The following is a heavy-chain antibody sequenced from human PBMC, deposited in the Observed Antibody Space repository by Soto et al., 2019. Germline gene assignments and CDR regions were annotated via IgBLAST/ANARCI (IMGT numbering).Heavy chain of an antibody. D-gene: IGHD6-13*01. CDR2: IYPGDYET. CDR3: ARSPSSSPCFGN. J-gene: IGHJ4*01. CDR1: GYTFSNFW. Sequence: GESLKSSCQRSGYTFSNFWFAWVRQLPGKGLEWMGIIYPGDYETRYSPSFHGKVTISADRSIGTAYLQWSSLEASDSAFYFCARSPSSSPCFGNRGQRALVTVSS. V-gene: IGHV5-51*01.